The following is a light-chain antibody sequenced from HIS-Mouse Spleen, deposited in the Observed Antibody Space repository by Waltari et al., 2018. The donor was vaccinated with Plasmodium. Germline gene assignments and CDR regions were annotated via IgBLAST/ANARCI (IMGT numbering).Light chain of an antibody. V-gene: IGLV1-51*01. CDR3: GTWDSSLSAGV. Sequence: QSVLTQPPSVSAAPGQKVTISCSGSSSNIGKNYGSWYKQLPGTAPKLLIYNNNKRPSGIPARFSGSKSGTSATLGITGLQTGDEADYYCGTWDSSLSAGVFGGGTKLTVL. J-gene: IGLJ3*02. CDR1: SSNIGKNY. CDR2: NNN.